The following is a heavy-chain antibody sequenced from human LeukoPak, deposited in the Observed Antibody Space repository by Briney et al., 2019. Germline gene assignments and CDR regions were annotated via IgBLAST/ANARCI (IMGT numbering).Heavy chain of an antibody. Sequence: GASVKASCKASGYTFTSYDINWVRQATGQGLEWMGWMNPNSGNTGYAQKFQGRVTITRNTSISTAYMEPSSLRSEDTAVYYCARGYSSGWGHVDYWGQGTLVTVSS. D-gene: IGHD6-19*01. CDR2: MNPNSGNT. V-gene: IGHV1-8*03. CDR3: ARGYSSGWGHVDY. CDR1: GYTFTSYD. J-gene: IGHJ4*02.